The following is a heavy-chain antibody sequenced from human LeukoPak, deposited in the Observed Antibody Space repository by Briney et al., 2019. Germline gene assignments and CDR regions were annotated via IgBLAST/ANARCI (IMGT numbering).Heavy chain of an antibody. CDR1: GFTFSSYG. J-gene: IGHJ6*03. Sequence: GGSLRLPCAASGFTFSSYGMHWVRQAPGKGLEWVAFIRYDGSNKYYADSVKGRFTISRDNSKNTLYPQMNSLRAEDTAVYYCAKEFISGSYYYYYMDVWGKGTTVTASS. V-gene: IGHV3-30*02. D-gene: IGHD1-26*01. CDR2: IRYDGSNK. CDR3: AKEFISGSYYYYYMDV.